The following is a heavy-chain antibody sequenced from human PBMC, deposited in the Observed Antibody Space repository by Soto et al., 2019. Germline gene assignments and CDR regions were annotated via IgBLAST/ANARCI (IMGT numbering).Heavy chain of an antibody. Sequence: EVQLVESGGGLVQPGGSLRLSCTASGVTFNNYWLHWVRQAPGKGLVWVSRISGDGRSTTYEDSVKGRFTISRDNAKNTVYLQMNSLRAEDTAVYHCAGVVYSGAGIYYLTEHWGQGTLVTVSS. J-gene: IGHJ1*01. CDR1: GVTFNNYW. V-gene: IGHV3-74*01. CDR2: ISGDGRST. D-gene: IGHD3-10*01. CDR3: AGVVYSGAGIYYLTEH.